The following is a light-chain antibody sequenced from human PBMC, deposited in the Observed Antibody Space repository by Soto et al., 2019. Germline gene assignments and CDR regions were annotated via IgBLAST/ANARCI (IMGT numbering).Light chain of an antibody. V-gene: IGLV1-44*01. CDR1: RSNIGSNT. CDR2: SNN. Sequence: QSVLTQPPSTSGTPGRRVTISCSGSRSNIGSNTVTWYQQLPGTAPKLLIYSNNQRPSGVPDRFSGSKSGTSASLAISGLQSEDEADYYCAAWDDSLNGSYVFGTVKKVTV. CDR3: AAWDDSLNGSYV. J-gene: IGLJ1*01.